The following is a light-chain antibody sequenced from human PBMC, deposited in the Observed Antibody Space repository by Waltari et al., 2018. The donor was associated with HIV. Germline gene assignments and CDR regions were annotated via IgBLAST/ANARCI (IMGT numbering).Light chain of an antibody. CDR2: RNN. CDR1: SSNLGSNY. Sequence: QSVLTQPPSASGTPGPRVTISCSGSSSNLGSNYVYWYQQLPGTAPKLLLYRNNQRPSGVPDRFSGSKSGTSASLAISGLRSEDEADYYCAAWGNSLSLLFGGGTKLTVL. CDR3: AAWGNSLSLL. V-gene: IGLV1-47*01. J-gene: IGLJ2*01.